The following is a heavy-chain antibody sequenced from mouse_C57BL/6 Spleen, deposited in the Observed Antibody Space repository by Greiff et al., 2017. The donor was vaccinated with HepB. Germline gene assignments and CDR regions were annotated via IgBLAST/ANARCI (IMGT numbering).Heavy chain of an antibody. Sequence: EVMLVESGGGLVQSGRSLRLSCATSGFTFSDFYMEWVRQAPGKGLEWIAASRTKANDYTTEYSASVKGRFIVARDTSQSILYLQMNALRAEDTAIYYCARDARYYGSSYAMDYWGQGTSVTVSS. D-gene: IGHD1-1*01. J-gene: IGHJ4*01. V-gene: IGHV7-1*01. CDR3: ARDARYYGSSYAMDY. CDR2: SRTKANDYTT. CDR1: GFTFSDFY.